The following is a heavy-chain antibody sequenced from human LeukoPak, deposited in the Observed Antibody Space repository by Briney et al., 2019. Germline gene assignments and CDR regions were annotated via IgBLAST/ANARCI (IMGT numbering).Heavy chain of an antibody. Sequence: GRSLRLSCAASGFTFSSYGMHWVRQAPGKGLEWLALISSDGSNENFADSVKGRFTISRDNSKNTLYLQMNSLRSEDTAIYYCAGDPNRSYFDHWGQGTLVTVSS. D-gene: IGHD1-14*01. CDR2: ISSDGSNE. CDR1: GFTFSSYG. J-gene: IGHJ4*02. V-gene: IGHV3-30*03. CDR3: AGDPNRSYFDH.